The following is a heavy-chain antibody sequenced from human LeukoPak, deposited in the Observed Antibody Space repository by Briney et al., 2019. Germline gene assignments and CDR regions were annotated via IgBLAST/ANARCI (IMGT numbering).Heavy chain of an antibody. CDR3: ARGLRRYDFWSGYYTTPFDY. D-gene: IGHD3-3*01. Sequence: ASVKVSCKASGYTFTSYGISWVRQAPGQGLEWMGWISAYNGNSNYAQKLQGRVTMTTDTSTSTAYMELRSLRSDDTAVYYCARGLRRYDFWSGYYTTPFDYWGQGTLVTVSS. CDR1: GYTFTSYG. CDR2: ISAYNGNS. V-gene: IGHV1-18*01. J-gene: IGHJ4*02.